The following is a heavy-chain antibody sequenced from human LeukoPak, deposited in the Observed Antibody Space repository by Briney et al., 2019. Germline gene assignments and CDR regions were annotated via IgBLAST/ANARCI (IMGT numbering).Heavy chain of an antibody. CDR1: GFTFDDCA. D-gene: IGHD6-19*01. J-gene: IGHJ4*02. V-gene: IGHV3-9*01. CDR2: ISRNSGSI. Sequence: GGSLRLSCAASGFTFDDCAMHWVRQVPGKGLEWVSGISRNSGSIGYADSVKGRFTISRDNAKNSLYLHMNSLSAEDTALYYCAKGKKITVAGLFDCWGQGTLVTVSS. CDR3: AKGKKITVAGLFDC.